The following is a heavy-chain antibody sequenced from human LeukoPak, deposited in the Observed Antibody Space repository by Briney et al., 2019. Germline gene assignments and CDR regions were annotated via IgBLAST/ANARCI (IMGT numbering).Heavy chain of an antibody. D-gene: IGHD6-6*01. Sequence: SETLSLTCTVSGGSISSSSYYWGWIRQPPGKGLEWIGSIYYSGSTYYNPSLKSRVTISVDTSRNQFPLKLSSVTAADTAVYYCARERSSSFDYWGQGTLGTVSA. V-gene: IGHV4-39*06. CDR1: GGSISSSSYY. J-gene: IGHJ4*02. CDR3: ARERSSSFDY. CDR2: IYYSGST.